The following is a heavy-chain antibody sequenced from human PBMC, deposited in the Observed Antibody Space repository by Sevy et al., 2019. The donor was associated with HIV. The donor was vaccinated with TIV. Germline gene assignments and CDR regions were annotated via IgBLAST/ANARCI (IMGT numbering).Heavy chain of an antibody. Sequence: GGSLRLSCAASGFTFSDSAMFWVRQASGKGLEWIGRIRGKANTYATALAASVKDRFTIFRDDSKNTAYLQMNSLKAEDTAVYYCTCGYGRFDFWGQGTQVTVSS. CDR1: GFTFSDSA. V-gene: IGHV3-73*01. CDR2: IRGKANTYAT. CDR3: TCGYGRFDF. J-gene: IGHJ4*02. D-gene: IGHD4-17*01.